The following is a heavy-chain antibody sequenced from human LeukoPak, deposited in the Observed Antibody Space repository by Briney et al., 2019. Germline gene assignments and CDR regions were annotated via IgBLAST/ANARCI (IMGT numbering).Heavy chain of an antibody. D-gene: IGHD3-10*01. J-gene: IGHJ6*02. V-gene: IGHV3-23*01. CDR1: GFTFSSYA. CDR2: ISGSGGST. Sequence: GGSLRLSCAASGFTFSSYAMSWVRQAPGKGLEWVSVISGSGGSTYYADSVKGRFTISRDNSKNTLYLQMNSLRAEDTAVYYCAKDLEYYYGSGILYGMDVWGQGTTVTVSS. CDR3: AKDLEYYYGSGILYGMDV.